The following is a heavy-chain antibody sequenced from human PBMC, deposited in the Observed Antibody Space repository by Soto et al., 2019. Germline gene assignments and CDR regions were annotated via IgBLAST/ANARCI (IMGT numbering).Heavy chain of an antibody. CDR2: INHSGST. Sequence: SETLSLTCAVYGGSFSGYYWTWIRQPPGTGLEWIGEINHSGSTNYNPSLKSRVTISVHTSNSQFSLELSSVTAADTAVYYCARGLITGSHYSGGWYYFDSWGQGTQVT. D-gene: IGHD6-19*01. V-gene: IGHV4-34*01. CDR1: GGSFSGYY. J-gene: IGHJ4*02. CDR3: ARGLITGSHYSGGWYYFDS.